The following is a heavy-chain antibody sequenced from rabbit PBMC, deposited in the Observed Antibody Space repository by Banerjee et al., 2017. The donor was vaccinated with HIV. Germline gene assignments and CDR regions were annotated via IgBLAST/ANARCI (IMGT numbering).Heavy chain of an antibody. V-gene: IGHV1S45*01. J-gene: IGHJ4*01. D-gene: IGHD1-1*01. CDR1: GFSFSSSYY. CDR3: ARDRGYYTFLGSAYARFNL. CDR2: IYTGSSGST. Sequence: QEQLVESGGGLVQPEGSLTLTCTASGFSFSSSYYMCWVRQAPGKGLEWIGCIYTGSSGSTFYASWAKGRFTISKTSSTTVTLQMTSLTAADTATYFCARDRGYYTFLGSAYARFNLWGPGTLVTVS.